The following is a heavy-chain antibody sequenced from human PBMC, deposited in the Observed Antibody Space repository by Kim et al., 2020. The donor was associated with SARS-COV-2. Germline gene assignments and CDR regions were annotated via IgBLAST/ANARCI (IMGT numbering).Heavy chain of an antibody. V-gene: IGHV4-31*02. J-gene: IGHJ4*02. D-gene: IGHD3-10*01. CDR3: AREDNYYGSGRRFDY. Sequence: PYLKSRVTISVDTSKNQFSLKLSAVTAADTAVYYCAREDNYYGSGRRFDYWGQGTLVTVSS.